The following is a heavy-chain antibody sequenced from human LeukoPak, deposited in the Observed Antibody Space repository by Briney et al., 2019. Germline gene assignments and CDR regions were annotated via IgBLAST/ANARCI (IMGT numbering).Heavy chain of an antibody. D-gene: IGHD2-15*01. J-gene: IGHJ6*02. CDR2: INAGNGNT. Sequence: GASVKVSCKASGYTFTSCAMHWVRQAPGQRLEWMGWINAGNGNTKYSQKFQGRVTITRDTSASTAYMELSSLRSEDTAVYCCARDIVVVVAAIIIGGMDVWGQGTTVTVSS. V-gene: IGHV1-3*01. CDR1: GYTFTSCA. CDR3: ARDIVVVVAAIIIGGMDV.